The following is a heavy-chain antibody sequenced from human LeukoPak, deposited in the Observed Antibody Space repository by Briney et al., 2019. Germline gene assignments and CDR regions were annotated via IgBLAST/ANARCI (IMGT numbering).Heavy chain of an antibody. CDR2: MNPNSGNT. V-gene: IGHV1-8*03. J-gene: IGHJ6*03. CDR3: GAVRYCSSTSCYHYYYYYMDV. CDR1: GYTFTSYD. D-gene: IGHD2-2*01. Sequence: ASVKVSCKASGYTFTSYDINWVRQATGQGLEWMGWMNPNSGNTGYAQKFQGRVTITRNTSISTAYMELSSLRSGDTAVYYCGAVRYCSSTSCYHYYYYYMDVWGKGTTVTVSS.